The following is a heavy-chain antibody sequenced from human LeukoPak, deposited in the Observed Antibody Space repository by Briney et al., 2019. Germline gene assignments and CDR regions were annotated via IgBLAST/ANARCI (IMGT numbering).Heavy chain of an antibody. J-gene: IGHJ4*02. Sequence: GGPLRLSCAASGFTFSSYDMSWVRQAPGKGLEWVSAISGSGGSTYYADSVKGRFTISRDNSKNTLYLQMNSLRAEDTAVYYCAKDTPTPYYYDSSGYADFGGQGTLVTVSS. CDR2: ISGSGGST. CDR1: GFTFSSYD. V-gene: IGHV3-23*01. CDR3: AKDTPTPYYYDSSGYADF. D-gene: IGHD3-22*01.